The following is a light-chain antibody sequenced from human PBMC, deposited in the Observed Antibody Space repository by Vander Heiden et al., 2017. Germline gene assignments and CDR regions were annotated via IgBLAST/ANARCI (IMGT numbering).Light chain of an antibody. CDR2: EDN. V-gene: IGLV6-57*02. Sequence: FMLTQHHSMSESPGKTVTISCTAYGGSIAGNYVQWFQQRPGGAPTTVIYEDNRRPSGVPDRFSGSIDRSSNSASLTISGLKTEDEADYYCQSYDSSDQGVFGGGTKLTVL. CDR1: GGSIAGNY. CDR3: QSYDSSDQGV. J-gene: IGLJ2*01.